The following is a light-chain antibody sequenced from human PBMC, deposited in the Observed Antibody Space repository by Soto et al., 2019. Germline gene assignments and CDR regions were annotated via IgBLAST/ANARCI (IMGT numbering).Light chain of an antibody. CDR1: QSVSSNY. V-gene: IGKV3-20*01. CDR2: AAS. CDR3: QQFGSSPPWT. J-gene: IGKJ1*01. Sequence: EIVLTQSPGTLSLSPGERATLSCRASQSVSSNYLAWYQQRPGQAPRLLIYAASSRATGIPDRFSGSGSGTDFPLTISRLEPEDFAVYYCQQFGSSPPWTFGQGTKVEFK.